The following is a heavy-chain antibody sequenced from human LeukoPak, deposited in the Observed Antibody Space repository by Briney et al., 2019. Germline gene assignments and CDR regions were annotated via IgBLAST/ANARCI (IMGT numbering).Heavy chain of an antibody. CDR3: AKIRDSIGWYFDY. Sequence: PGGSVRLSCAASGFTFSSYAMSWVRQAPGKGLEWVSAISGSGGSTYYADSVKGRFTISRDNSKNTLYLQMNSLRAEDTAVYYCAKIRDSIGWYFDYWGQGTLVTVSS. V-gene: IGHV3-23*01. J-gene: IGHJ4*02. CDR1: GFTFSSYA. CDR2: ISGSGGST. D-gene: IGHD6-19*01.